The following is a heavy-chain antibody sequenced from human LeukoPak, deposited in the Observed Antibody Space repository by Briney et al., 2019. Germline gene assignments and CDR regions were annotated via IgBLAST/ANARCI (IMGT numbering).Heavy chain of an antibody. J-gene: IGHJ4*02. CDR2: IYPGDSDT. Sequence: KVSCKASGYTFTGYYMHWVRQMPGKGLEWMGIIYPGDSDTRYSPSFQGQVTISADESISTAYLRWSSLKASDTAMYYCARLIAVAGTWDVFDYWGQGTLVTVSS. V-gene: IGHV5-51*01. CDR3: ARLIAVAGTWDVFDY. CDR1: GYTFTGYY. D-gene: IGHD6-19*01.